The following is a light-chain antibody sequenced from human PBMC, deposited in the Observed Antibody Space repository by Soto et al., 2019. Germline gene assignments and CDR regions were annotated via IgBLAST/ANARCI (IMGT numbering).Light chain of an antibody. CDR3: TSYTTSISFV. Sequence: QSALTQPASVSGSPGQSLTVSCTGTSSDFGGYNHVSWYQQHPGKAPKLLIFEVSNRPSGVSDRFSGSKSGNTASLTISGLQAEDEADYYCTSYTTSISFVFGTGTKVTVL. V-gene: IGLV2-14*01. CDR1: SSDFGGYNH. CDR2: EVS. J-gene: IGLJ1*01.